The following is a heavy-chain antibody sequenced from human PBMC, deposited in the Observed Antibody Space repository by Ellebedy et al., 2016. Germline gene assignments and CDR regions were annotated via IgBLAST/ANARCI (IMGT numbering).Heavy chain of an antibody. CDR3: ARDRRDGITMVRGVWFDP. CDR2: INHSGST. D-gene: IGHD3-10*01. J-gene: IGHJ5*02. V-gene: IGHV4-34*09. Sequence: SETLSLTCAVYGGSFSGYYWSWIRQPPGKGLEWIGEINHSGSTSYNPSLKSRVTISVDTSKNQFSLKLSSVTAADTAVYYCARDRRDGITMVRGVWFDPWGQGTLVTVSS. CDR1: GGSFSGYY.